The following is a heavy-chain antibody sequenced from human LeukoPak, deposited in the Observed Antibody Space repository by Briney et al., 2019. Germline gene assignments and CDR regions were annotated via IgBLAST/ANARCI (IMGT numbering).Heavy chain of an antibody. J-gene: IGHJ4*02. D-gene: IGHD2-2*01. V-gene: IGHV4-59*01. CDR1: GDSISGYY. CDR2: IYYSGTT. Sequence: SETLSLTCTVSGDSISGYYWSWIRQPPGKGLEWIGNIYYSGTTNYNPSLKSRVTISVDTSKNQFSLKLSSVTAADTAVYYCAREEVPARIDYWGQGTLVTVSS. CDR3: AREEVPARIDY.